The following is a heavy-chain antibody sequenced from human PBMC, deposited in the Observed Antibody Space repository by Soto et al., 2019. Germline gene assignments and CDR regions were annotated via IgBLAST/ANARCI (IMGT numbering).Heavy chain of an antibody. CDR2: ISSSSSTI. CDR1: GFTFSTYS. V-gene: IGHV3-48*01. Sequence: EVQLVESGGGLVQPGGSLRLSCAASGFTFSTYSMNWVRQAPGKGLEWVSYISSSSSTIFYTDSVKGRFTVSRDNAKNSLYLQMNSLRAEDTAVYYSTRPTYHYDSSGPPAYWGQGPLVTVSS. CDR3: TRPTYHYDSSGPPAY. J-gene: IGHJ1*01. D-gene: IGHD3-22*01.